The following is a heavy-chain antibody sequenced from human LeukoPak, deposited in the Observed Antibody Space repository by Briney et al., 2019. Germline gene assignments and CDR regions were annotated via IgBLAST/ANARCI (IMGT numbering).Heavy chain of an antibody. CDR3: ARASGYCSSTSCHDAFDI. CDR1: GGTFSSYA. Sequence: SVNVSCKASGGTFSSYAISWVRQAPGQGLEWMGRIIPIFGIANYAQKFQGRVTITADKSTSTAYMELSSLRSEDTAVYYCARASGYCSSTSCHDAFDIWGQGTMVTVSS. J-gene: IGHJ3*02. D-gene: IGHD2-2*03. CDR2: IIPIFGIA. V-gene: IGHV1-69*04.